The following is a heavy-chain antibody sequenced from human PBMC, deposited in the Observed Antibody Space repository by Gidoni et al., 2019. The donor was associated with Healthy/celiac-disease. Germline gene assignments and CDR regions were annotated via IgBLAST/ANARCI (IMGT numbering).Heavy chain of an antibody. CDR1: CGSISSSSYY. J-gene: IGHJ4*02. Sequence: QLQLQASGPVLVKPSETLSLTCTVSCGSISSSSYYCGWIRQPPGKGLEWIGSIYYSGSTYYNPSLKSRVTISVDTSKNQFSLKLRSVTAADTDVYYCARDNGDYVFFEYWGQGTLVTVSS. CDR2: IYYSGST. V-gene: IGHV4-39*07. CDR3: ARDNGDYVFFEY. D-gene: IGHD4-17*01.